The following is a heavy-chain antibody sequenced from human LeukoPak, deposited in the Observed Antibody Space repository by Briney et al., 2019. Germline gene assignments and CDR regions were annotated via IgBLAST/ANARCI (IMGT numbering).Heavy chain of an antibody. D-gene: IGHD2-15*01. CDR3: ARDNGWSADF. J-gene: IGHJ4*02. V-gene: IGHV3-7*03. CDR2: IKQDGSAK. CDR1: GFTFSRHW. Sequence: GGSLRLSCAASGFTFSRHWMYWVRQAPGKGLEWVANIKQDGSAKPYVDSVKGRFTISRDNAKNSLFLQMNSLRAEDTAVYYCARDNGWSADFWGQGTLVTVTS.